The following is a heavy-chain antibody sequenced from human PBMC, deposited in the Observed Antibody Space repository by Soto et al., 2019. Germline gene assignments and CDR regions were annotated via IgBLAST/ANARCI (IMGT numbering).Heavy chain of an antibody. D-gene: IGHD1-1*01. CDR1: GGSISSGGYY. J-gene: IGHJ6*02. Sequence: PSETLSLTCTFSGGSISSGGYYWSCIRQHPGKGLEWIGYIYYSGSTYYNPSLKSRATISVDTSKNQFSLKLSSVTAADTAAYYCDRDPARYWIDVWGQGTMVTVSS. V-gene: IGHV4-31*03. CDR2: IYYSGST. CDR3: DRDPARYWIDV.